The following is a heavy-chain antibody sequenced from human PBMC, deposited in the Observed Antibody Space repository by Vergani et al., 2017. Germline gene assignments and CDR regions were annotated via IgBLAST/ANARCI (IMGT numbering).Heavy chain of an antibody. CDR3: TRHWAVVAANNWFDP. CDR1: GGSISRGSYY. V-gene: IGHV4-61*02. Sequence: QVQLQESGPGLVKPSQTLSLTCTVSGGSISRGSYYWSWIRQPAGKGLEWIGRINTSGSTNYNPSLKSRVTMSVDTSKNQFSLKLSSVTAADTAVYYCTRHWAVVAANNWFDPWGQGTLVTVSS. D-gene: IGHD2-15*01. J-gene: IGHJ5*02. CDR2: INTSGST.